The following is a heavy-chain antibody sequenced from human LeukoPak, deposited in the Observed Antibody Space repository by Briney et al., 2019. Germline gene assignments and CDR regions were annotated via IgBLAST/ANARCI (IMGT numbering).Heavy chain of an antibody. CDR3: ARGSVRGVIRSALDP. D-gene: IGHD3-10*01. CDR2: IYYSGST. V-gene: IGHV4-59*12. Sequence: SETLSLTCTVSGGSISSYYWSWIRQPPGKGLEWIGYIYYSGSTNYNPSLKSRVTISVDTSKNQFSLKLSSVTAADTAVYYCARGSVRGVIRSALDPWGQGTLVTVSS. CDR1: GGSISSYY. J-gene: IGHJ5*02.